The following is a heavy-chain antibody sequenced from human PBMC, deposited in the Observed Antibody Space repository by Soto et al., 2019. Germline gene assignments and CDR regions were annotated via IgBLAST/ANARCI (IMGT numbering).Heavy chain of an antibody. D-gene: IGHD2-21*01. J-gene: IGHJ5*02. V-gene: IGHV3-30*18. Sequence: QVQLVESGGGVVQPGRSLRLSCAASGFTFSNYAMHWVRQAPGKGLEWVAVISYDGSNKCHADSVKGRFTISRDNSKNTLYFQINSLRTPDTAVYYCANVCGPASTTDLSAPFHPSGQGTVVTVSS. CDR2: ISYDGSNK. CDR3: ANVCGPASTTDLSAPFHP. CDR1: GFTFSNYA.